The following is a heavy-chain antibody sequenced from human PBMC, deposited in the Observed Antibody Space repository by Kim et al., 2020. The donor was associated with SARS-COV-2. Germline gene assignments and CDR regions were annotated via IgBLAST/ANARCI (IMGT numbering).Heavy chain of an antibody. CDR3: AREEAEILLGAFDI. J-gene: IGHJ3*02. CDR1: GFTFSSYA. D-gene: IGHD3-3*01. CDR2: ISYDGSNK. V-gene: IGHV3-30-3*01. Sequence: GGSLRLSCAASGFTFSSYAMHWVRQAPGKGLEWVAVISYDGSNKYYADSVKGRFTISRDNSKNTLYLQMNSLRAEDTAVYYCAREEAEILLGAFDIWGQG.